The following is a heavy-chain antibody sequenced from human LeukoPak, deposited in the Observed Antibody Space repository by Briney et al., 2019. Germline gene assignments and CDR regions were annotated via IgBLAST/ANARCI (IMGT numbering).Heavy chain of an antibody. CDR1: GFTFDDYG. CDR3: AKNEAYYGSGSSKYYYDSSGYPDY. D-gene: IGHD3-22*01. V-gene: IGHV3-20*04. J-gene: IGHJ4*02. Sequence: PGGSLRLSCAASGFTFDDYGMSWVRQAPGKGLEWVSGINWNGGSTGYADSVKGRFTISRDNSKNTLYLQMNSLRAEDTAVYYCAKNEAYYGSGSSKYYYDSSGYPDYWGQGTLVTVSS. CDR2: INWNGGST.